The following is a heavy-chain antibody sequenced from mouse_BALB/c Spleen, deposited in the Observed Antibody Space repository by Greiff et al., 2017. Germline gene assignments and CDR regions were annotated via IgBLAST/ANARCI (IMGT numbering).Heavy chain of an antibody. Sequence: VQLKQSGPGLVKPSQSLSLTCTVTGYSITSDYAWNWIRQFPGNKLEWMGYISYSGSTSYNPSLKSRISITRDTSKNQFFLQLNSVTTEDTATYYCARLLGLRNYAMDYWGQGTSVTVSS. J-gene: IGHJ4*01. V-gene: IGHV3-2*02. CDR2: ISYSGST. CDR3: ARLLGLRNYAMDY. D-gene: IGHD3-1*01. CDR1: GYSITSDYA.